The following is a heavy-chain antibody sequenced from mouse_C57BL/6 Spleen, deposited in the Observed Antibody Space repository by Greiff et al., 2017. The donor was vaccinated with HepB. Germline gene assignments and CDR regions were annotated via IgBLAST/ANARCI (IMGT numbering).Heavy chain of an antibody. D-gene: IGHD1-1*01. CDR3: ASHYGSSPNWYFDV. Sequence: QVQLKQPGAELVKPGASVKLSCKASGYTFTSYWMHWVKQRPGQGLEWIGMIHPNSGSTNYNEKFKSKATLTVDKSSSTAYMQLSSLTSEDSAVYYCASHYGSSPNWYFDVWGTGTTVTVSS. V-gene: IGHV1-64*01. CDR1: GYTFTSYW. J-gene: IGHJ1*03. CDR2: IHPNSGST.